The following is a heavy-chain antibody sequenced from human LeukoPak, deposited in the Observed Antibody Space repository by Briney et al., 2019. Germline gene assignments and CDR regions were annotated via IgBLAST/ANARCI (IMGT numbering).Heavy chain of an antibody. V-gene: IGHV3-21*01. CDR1: GFTFSSYG. Sequence: GGSLRLSCAASGFTFSSYGMHWVRQAPGKGLEWVSSISSRSSYIYYADSVKGRFTISRDNAKNSLYLQMNSLRVEDTAVYYCARERTKGGSDAFDIWGQGTMVTVSS. D-gene: IGHD1-1*01. CDR2: ISSRSSYI. J-gene: IGHJ3*02. CDR3: ARERTKGGSDAFDI.